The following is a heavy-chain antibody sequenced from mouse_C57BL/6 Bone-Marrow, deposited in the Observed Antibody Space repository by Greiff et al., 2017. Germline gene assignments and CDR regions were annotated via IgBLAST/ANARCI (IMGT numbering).Heavy chain of an antibody. D-gene: IGHD2-2*01. CDR1: GFTFSSYG. V-gene: IGHV5-6*01. CDR3: ARRGMVKGYFDY. Sequence: EVKLMESGGDLVKPGGSLKLSCAASGFTFSSYGMSWVRQTPDKRLEWVASISSGGSYTYYPDSVKGRFTITRDNAKNTLYLQMSSLKSEDTAMYDCARRGMVKGYFDYWGQGTTLTVSS. CDR2: ISSGGSYT. J-gene: IGHJ2*01.